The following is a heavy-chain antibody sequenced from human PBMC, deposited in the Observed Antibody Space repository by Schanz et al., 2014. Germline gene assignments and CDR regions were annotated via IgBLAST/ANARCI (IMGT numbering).Heavy chain of an antibody. Sequence: EVQLVESGGGLVQPGGSLRLSCAASRFTFSNYAMSWVRQAPGKGLEWVSAISGSGGSTYYADSVKGRFTISTHNSKNTLYLQMNSLRAEDTAVYYCARLSSGSTDSWGQGTLVTVSS. J-gene: IGHJ4*02. CDR2: ISGSGGST. CDR1: RFTFSNYA. D-gene: IGHD6-19*01. V-gene: IGHV3-23*04. CDR3: ARLSSGSTDS.